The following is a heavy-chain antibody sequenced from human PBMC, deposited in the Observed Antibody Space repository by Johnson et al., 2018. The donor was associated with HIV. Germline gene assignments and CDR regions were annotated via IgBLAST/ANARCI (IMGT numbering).Heavy chain of an antibody. CDR3: ARAVCRGGRCYSHDAFDI. D-gene: IGHD2-15*01. CDR1: GFTFSSYD. CDR2: IGTAGDT. Sequence: MQLVESGGGLVQPGRSLRLSCAASGFTFSSYDMHWVRQATGKGLEWVSTIGTAGDTYYTGSVKGRFTVSREDAKNSLYLQMNSLRAGDTALYYCARAVCRGGRCYSHDAFDIWGQGTMVTVSS. V-gene: IGHV3-13*01. J-gene: IGHJ3*02.